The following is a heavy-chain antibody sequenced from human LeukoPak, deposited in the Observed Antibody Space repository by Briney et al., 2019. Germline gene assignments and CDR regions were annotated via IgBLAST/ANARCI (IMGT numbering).Heavy chain of an antibody. V-gene: IGHV4-59*08. J-gene: IGHJ3*02. CDR1: GGSISSYY. D-gene: IGHD6-13*01. CDR3: ARGVSAMAFDI. Sequence: SETLSLTCTDSGGSISSYYWSWIRQPPGKGLEWIGYIYYSGSTNYNPSLKSRVTISVDTSKNQFSLKLSSVTAADTAVYYCARGVSAMAFDIWGQGTMVTVSS. CDR2: IYYSGST.